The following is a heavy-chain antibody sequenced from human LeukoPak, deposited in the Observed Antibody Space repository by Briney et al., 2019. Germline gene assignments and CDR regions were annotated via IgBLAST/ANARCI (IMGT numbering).Heavy chain of an antibody. Sequence: GGSLRLSCAASGFTFSIYSMSWVRQAPGKGLEWVSSSSSSSSSYIYYADSVKGRFTISRDNAKNSLYLQMNSLRAEDTAVYYCARDRNQPDIVVVVAATPYYYYYGMDVWGQGTTVTVSS. CDR3: ARDRNQPDIVVVVAATPYYYYYGMDV. CDR1: GFTFSIYS. V-gene: IGHV3-21*01. CDR2: SSSSSSSYI. D-gene: IGHD2-15*01. J-gene: IGHJ6*02.